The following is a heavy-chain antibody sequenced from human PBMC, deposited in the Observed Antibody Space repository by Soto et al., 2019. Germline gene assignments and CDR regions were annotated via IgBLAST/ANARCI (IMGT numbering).Heavy chain of an antibody. CDR1: GFTFSSHS. CDR2: MSSSGTYI. Sequence: EVQLVESGGGLVKPGGSLRLSCAASGFTFSSHSMNWVRQAPGRGLEWVSSMSSSGTYIYYADSVKGRFTISRDNAKNSLYLQMNSLRADDTAVYYCARGYYYDSSGCIDTWGQGTLVTVSS. J-gene: IGHJ5*02. V-gene: IGHV3-21*01. D-gene: IGHD3-22*01. CDR3: ARGYYYDSSGCIDT.